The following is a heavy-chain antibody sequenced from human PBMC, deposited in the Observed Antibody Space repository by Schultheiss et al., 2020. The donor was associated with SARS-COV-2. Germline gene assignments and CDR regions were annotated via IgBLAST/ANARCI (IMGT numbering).Heavy chain of an antibody. V-gene: IGHV1-18*01. Sequence: ASVKVSCKASGYTFTSYGISWVRQAPGQGLEWMGWISAYNGNTNYAQKFQERVTITRDMSTSTAYMELSSLRSEDTAVYYCAAATYYDFWSGYYPYYYGMDVWGQGTTVTVSS. J-gene: IGHJ6*02. CDR1: GYTFTSYG. D-gene: IGHD3-3*01. CDR3: AAATYYDFWSGYYPYYYGMDV. CDR2: ISAYNGNT.